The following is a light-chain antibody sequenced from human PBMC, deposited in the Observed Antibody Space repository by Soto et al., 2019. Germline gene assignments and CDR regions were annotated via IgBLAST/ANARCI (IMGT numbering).Light chain of an antibody. CDR3: QHYDSARWT. V-gene: IGKV3-20*01. CDR2: GAS. CDR1: QSVSNNY. Sequence: EIVLTQSPGTLSLSPGERATLSCRASQSVSNNYLAWYQQKPGQAPRLLIYGASNRATGIPDRFSGSGSGTDFTLTISRLEPEDFAVYYCQHYDSARWTFGLGAKVDI. J-gene: IGKJ1*01.